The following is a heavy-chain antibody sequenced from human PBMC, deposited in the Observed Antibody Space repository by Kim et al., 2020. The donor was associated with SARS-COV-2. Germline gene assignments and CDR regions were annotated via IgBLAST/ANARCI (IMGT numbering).Heavy chain of an antibody. CDR3: ARSGFDWFLLKKDWFDP. J-gene: IGHJ5*02. V-gene: IGHV1-2*06. CDR2: INPNSGGT. D-gene: IGHD3-9*01. CDR1: GYTFTGYY. Sequence: ASVKVSCKASGYTFTGYYMHWVRQAPGQGLEWMGRINPNSGGTNYAQKFQGRVTMTRDTSISTAYMELSRLRSDDTAVYYCARSGFDWFLLKKDWFDPWGQGTLVTVSS.